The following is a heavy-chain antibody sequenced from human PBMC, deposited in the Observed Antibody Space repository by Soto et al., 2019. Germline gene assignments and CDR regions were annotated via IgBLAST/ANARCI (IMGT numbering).Heavy chain of an antibody. Sequence: SLRLSCAASGFTFSSYSMNWVRQAPGKGLEWVSSISSSSSYIYYADSVKDRFTISRDNAKNSLYLQKNNLRAEDTAVYYCARDIDYYDSSGYYRDYWGQGTLVTVSS. J-gene: IGHJ4*02. V-gene: IGHV3-21*01. CDR1: GFTFSSYS. D-gene: IGHD3-22*01. CDR2: ISSSSSYI. CDR3: ARDIDYYDSSGYYRDY.